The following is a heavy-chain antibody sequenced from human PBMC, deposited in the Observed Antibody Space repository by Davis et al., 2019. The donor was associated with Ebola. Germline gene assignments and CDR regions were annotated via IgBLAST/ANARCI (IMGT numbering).Heavy chain of an antibody. CDR3: SRRANYGGDSFDF. Sequence: GESLKISCAASGFTFSNYGMNWVRQAPGKGLEWVSSISGSGGITYYADSVKGRFTISRDNSKNTVFLHLTSLRAEDTAVYYCSRRANYGGDSFDFWGQGTLATVSS. CDR1: GFTFSNYG. V-gene: IGHV3-23*01. J-gene: IGHJ4*02. CDR2: ISGSGGIT. D-gene: IGHD4-23*01.